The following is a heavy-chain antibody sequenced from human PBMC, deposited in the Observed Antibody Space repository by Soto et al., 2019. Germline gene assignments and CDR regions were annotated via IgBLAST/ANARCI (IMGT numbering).Heavy chain of an antibody. CDR1: GFTFSNNG. V-gene: IGHV3-33*01. CDR3: GRGVDYRDYAIDY. D-gene: IGHD4-17*01. J-gene: IGHJ4*02. Sequence: QVQLVESGGGVVQPGRSLRLSCAASGFTFSNNGMHWVRQAPGKGLEWVAVIWYDGSNEYFADSVKGRSTISRDNSKNTLFLQMDSLRAEDTAVYYCGRGVDYRDYAIDYWGQGTLVTVSS. CDR2: IWYDGSNE.